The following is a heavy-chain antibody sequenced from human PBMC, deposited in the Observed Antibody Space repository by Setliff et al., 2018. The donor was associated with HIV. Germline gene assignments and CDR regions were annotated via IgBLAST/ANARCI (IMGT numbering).Heavy chain of an antibody. CDR2: VYSDGRA. J-gene: IGHJ3*01. CDR3: ARRGYSSGYYDAFDV. D-gene: IGHD3-22*01. CDR1: GYAISSGYY. Sequence: KPAETLSLTCAVSGYAISSGYYWAWIRQPRGKGLGWIANVYSDGRANYNPSLKSRVSISVDKSKNQFSLKLNSVTAADTAMYYCARRGYSSGYYDAFDVWGQGTKVTVSS. V-gene: IGHV4-38-2*01.